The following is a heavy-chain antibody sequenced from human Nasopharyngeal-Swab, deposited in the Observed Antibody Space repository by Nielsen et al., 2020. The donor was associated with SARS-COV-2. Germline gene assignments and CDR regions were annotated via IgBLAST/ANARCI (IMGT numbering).Heavy chain of an antibody. D-gene: IGHD2-15*01. CDR3: TRCGGGCYSGRDY. CDR2: IRSKGNNYAT. Sequence: GESLKISCAASGFTFSDSAIHWVRQASGEGLEWVARIRSKGNNYATAYSPSVKGRFIIFRDDPTNTAYLQMNSLKTEDTAMYYCTRCGGGCYSGRDYWGQGTLVTVSS. CDR1: GFTFSDSA. V-gene: IGHV3-73*01. J-gene: IGHJ4*02.